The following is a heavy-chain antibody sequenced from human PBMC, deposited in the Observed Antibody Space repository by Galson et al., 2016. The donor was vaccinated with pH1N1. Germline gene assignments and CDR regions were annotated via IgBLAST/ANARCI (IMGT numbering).Heavy chain of an antibody. CDR3: ARDREYNYGDYDHAFDI. D-gene: IGHD5-18*01. V-gene: IGHV4-59*01. J-gene: IGHJ3*02. Sequence: SETLSLTCIVSGRSISSYYSSWIRQPPGKGLEWIGYIYYSGSTTYNTSLKSQVTIAVDTSKNQFSRKLSSVTAADTAVYYCARDREYNYGDYDHAFDIWGQGTMVTVSS. CDR1: GRSISSYY. CDR2: IYYSGST.